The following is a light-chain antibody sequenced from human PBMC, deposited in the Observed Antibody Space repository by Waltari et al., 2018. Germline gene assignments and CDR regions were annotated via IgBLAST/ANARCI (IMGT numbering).Light chain of an antibody. CDR3: SSYAGSTRV. CDR2: EVS. J-gene: IGLJ3*02. Sequence: QSALTQPPSASGSPGQSVTISCTGTSSDVGGYNYVSWYQQHPGKAPKLMIYEVSKRPSGVPDRFSGSKSGNTASLTVSGLQAEDEADYYCSSYAGSTRVLGGGTKLTVL. CDR1: SSDVGGYNY. V-gene: IGLV2-8*01.